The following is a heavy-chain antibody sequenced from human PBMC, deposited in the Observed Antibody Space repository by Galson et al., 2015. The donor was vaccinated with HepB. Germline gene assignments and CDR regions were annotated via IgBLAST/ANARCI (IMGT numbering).Heavy chain of an antibody. Sequence: SVKVSCKASGGPFSNYAISWVRQAPRQGLEWMGGILPSFGTPNYAQKFQGRVTITADASTNTAYMDLSSLRSDDTAVYFCAMSVAGTLDSWGQGTLVTVSS. CDR2: ILPSFGTP. CDR1: GGPFSNYA. V-gene: IGHV1-69*13. J-gene: IGHJ4*02. CDR3: AMSVAGTLDS. D-gene: IGHD5/OR15-5a*01.